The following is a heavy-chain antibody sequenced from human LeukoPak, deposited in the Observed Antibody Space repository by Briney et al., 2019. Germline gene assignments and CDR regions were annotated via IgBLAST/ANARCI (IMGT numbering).Heavy chain of an antibody. CDR3: AREFSGYAFDI. D-gene: IGHD6-19*01. CDR2: ISGSGDTT. V-gene: IGHV3-23*01. CDR1: GFTFSNYA. J-gene: IGHJ3*02. Sequence: GGSLRLSCLASGFTFSNYAMNWVRQAPGKGLEWVSAISGSGDTTYYADSVRGRFIISRDNSKNTLYLQMNSLRAEDTAVYYCAREFSGYAFDIWGQGTMVTVSS.